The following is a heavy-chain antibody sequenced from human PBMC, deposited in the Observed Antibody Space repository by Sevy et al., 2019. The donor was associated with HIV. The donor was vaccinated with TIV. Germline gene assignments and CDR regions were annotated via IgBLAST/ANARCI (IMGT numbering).Heavy chain of an antibody. CDR3: AFARLSSDVAEYFQN. J-gene: IGHJ1*01. Sequence: GGSLRLSCAASGFTFNRYSMHWVRQAPGRGLEWVATISFDATNKHYADSVKGRFTISRDNFQNSLYLQLNSLRPEDTAVYYCAFARLSSDVAEYFQNWGQGTLVTVSS. CDR2: ISFDATNK. D-gene: IGHD1-26*01. CDR1: GFTFNRYS. V-gene: IGHV3-30-3*01.